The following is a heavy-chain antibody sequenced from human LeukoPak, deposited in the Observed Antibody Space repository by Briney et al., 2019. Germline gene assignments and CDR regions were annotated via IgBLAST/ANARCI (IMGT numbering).Heavy chain of an antibody. D-gene: IGHD2-2*01. CDR3: AKAGSTAWTAVDY. V-gene: IGHV3-23*01. J-gene: IGHJ4*02. CDR2: ISNDAGST. CDR1: GFTFSSSA. Sequence: GGSLRLSCVASGFTFSSSAMNWVRQAPGKGLEWVSSISNDAGSTYYADSAKGRFTISRDNSKNTLYLQMNSLRADDTAVYYCAKAGSTAWTAVDYWGQGTLVTVSS.